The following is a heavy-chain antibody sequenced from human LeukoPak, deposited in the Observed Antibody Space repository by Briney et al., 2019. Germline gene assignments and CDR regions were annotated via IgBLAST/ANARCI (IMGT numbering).Heavy chain of an antibody. J-gene: IGHJ6*02. CDR1: GYTFNRYY. Sequence: ASVKVSCKASGYTFNRYYMHWVRQAPGHGLEWMGWLNPNSGVTKYAQKFQGRVTMTRDTSISTAYMELSSLRSDDTAVYYCARVVEMATPNYGMDVWGQGTTVTVSS. D-gene: IGHD5-24*01. CDR2: LNPNSGVT. CDR3: ARVVEMATPNYGMDV. V-gene: IGHV1-2*02.